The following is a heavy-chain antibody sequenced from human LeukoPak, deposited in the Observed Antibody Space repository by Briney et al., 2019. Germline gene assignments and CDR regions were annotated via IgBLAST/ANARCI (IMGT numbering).Heavy chain of an antibody. CDR3: ARGDYYDGGGRNWFDP. CDR1: GPSMSDYS. V-gene: IGHV4-4*07. J-gene: IGHJ5*02. CDR2: IHPSGTT. D-gene: IGHD3-16*01. Sequence: PSETLSLTCTVSGPSMSDYSWSFIRQPAGKGLEWIGRIHPSGTTSFNPSLKSRVTMSVDTSQSQFSLRLTSMTAADTAVYFCARGDYYDGGGRNWFDPWGQGILVAVSS.